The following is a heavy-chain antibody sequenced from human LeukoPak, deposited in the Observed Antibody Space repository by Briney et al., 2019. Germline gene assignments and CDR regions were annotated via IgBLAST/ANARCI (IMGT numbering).Heavy chain of an antibody. CDR2: IRYDGSNK. D-gene: IGHD6-13*01. V-gene: IGHV3-30*02. CDR1: GFTFSSYG. CDR3: AAAAGTRAYYYYYMDV. Sequence: GGSLRLSCAAPGFTFSSYGMHWVRQAPGKGLEWVAFIRYDGSNKYYADSVKGRFTISRDNYKNTLYLQMNSLRAEDTAVYYCAAAAGTRAYYYYYMDVWGKRTTVTVSS. J-gene: IGHJ6*03.